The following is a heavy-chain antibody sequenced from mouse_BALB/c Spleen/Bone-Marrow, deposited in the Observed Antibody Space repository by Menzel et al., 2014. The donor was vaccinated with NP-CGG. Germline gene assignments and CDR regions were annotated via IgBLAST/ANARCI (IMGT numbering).Heavy chain of an antibody. Sequence: LQQPGSELVRPGASVKLSCKASGYTFTSYWMHWVKQRPGQGLEWIGNIYPGSGSTNYDEKFKSKATLTVDTSSSTAYMQLSSLTSEDSAVYYCTREVRRYAMDYWGQGTSVTVSS. J-gene: IGHJ4*01. CDR2: IYPGSGST. D-gene: IGHD2-14*01. CDR3: TREVRRYAMDY. V-gene: IGHV1S22*01. CDR1: GYTFTSYW.